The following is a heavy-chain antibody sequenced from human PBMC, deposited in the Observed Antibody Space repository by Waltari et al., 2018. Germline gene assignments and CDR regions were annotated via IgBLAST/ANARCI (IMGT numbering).Heavy chain of an antibody. D-gene: IGHD6-6*01. Sequence: QVQLVESGGEVVQPGRHLRHSGAASGLRFSTFGMHVVRQAPGKGLEWVALIWFDGSKKYYADSVKGRFTISRDNSKNTLYLQMSSLRVEDTALYYCARVIRGSSDAFDIWGQGTVVTVSS. CDR1: GLRFSTFG. V-gene: IGHV3-33*01. J-gene: IGHJ3*02. CDR3: ARVIRGSSDAFDI. CDR2: IWFDGSKK.